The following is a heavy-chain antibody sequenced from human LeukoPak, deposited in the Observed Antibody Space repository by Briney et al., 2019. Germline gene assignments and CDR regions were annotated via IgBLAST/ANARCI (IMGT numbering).Heavy chain of an antibody. CDR3: VGYYDFWSWFDP. V-gene: IGHV3-7*01. Sequence: GGSLRLSCAASGFTFSSYWMSWVRRAPGKGLEWVANIKQDGSEKYYVDSVKGRFTISRDNAKNSLYLQMNSLRAEDTAVYYCVGYYDFWSWFDPWGQGTLVTVSS. D-gene: IGHD3-3*01. CDR1: GFTFSSYW. J-gene: IGHJ5*02. CDR2: IKQDGSEK.